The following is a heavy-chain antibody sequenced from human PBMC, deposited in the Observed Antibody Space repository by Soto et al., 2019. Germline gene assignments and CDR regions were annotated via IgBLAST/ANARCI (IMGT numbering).Heavy chain of an antibody. D-gene: IGHD3-3*01. V-gene: IGHV1-18*01. CDR3: ARDGDITIFGVVIGPFDY. CDR1: GYTFTSYG. Sequence: ASVKVSCKASGYTFTSYGISWVRQAPGQGLEWMGWISAYNGNTNYAQKLQGRVTMTTDTSTSTAYMELRSLRSDDTAVYYCARDGDITIFGVVIGPFDYSGPAPLVSVSS. CDR2: ISAYNGNT. J-gene: IGHJ4*02.